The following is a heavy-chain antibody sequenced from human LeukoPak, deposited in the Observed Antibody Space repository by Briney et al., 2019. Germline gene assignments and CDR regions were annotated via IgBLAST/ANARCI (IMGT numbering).Heavy chain of an antibody. CDR2: ISRDGLDT. CDR3: ARDLTVGPTTDYFDY. V-gene: IGHV3-30*04. CDR1: EFTFSTYA. J-gene: IGHJ4*02. Sequence: GGSLRLSCAASEFTFSTYAMHWVRQAPGKGPEWVAVISRDGLDTYYADSVRGRFTISRDNAKNSLYLQMNSLRAEDTAVYYCARDLTVGPTTDYFDYWGQGTLVTVSS. D-gene: IGHD1-26*01.